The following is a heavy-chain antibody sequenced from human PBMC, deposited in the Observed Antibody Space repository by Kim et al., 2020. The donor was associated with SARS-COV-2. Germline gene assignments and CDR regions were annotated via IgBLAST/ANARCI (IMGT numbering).Heavy chain of an antibody. CDR1: GFTFSSYA. V-gene: IGHV3-30*04. D-gene: IGHD3-10*01. J-gene: IGHJ3*02. Sequence: GGSLRLSCAASGFTFSSYAMHWVRQAPGKGLEWVAVISYDGSNKYYADSVKGRFTISRDNSKNTLYLQMNSLRAEDTAVYYCARDPLWFGESGAFDIWG. CDR3: ARDPLWFGESGAFDI. CDR2: ISYDGSNK.